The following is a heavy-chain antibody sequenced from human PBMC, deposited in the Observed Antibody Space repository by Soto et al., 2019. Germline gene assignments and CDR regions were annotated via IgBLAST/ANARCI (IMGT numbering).Heavy chain of an antibody. CDR1: GGTFSSYA. CDR2: IIPIFGTA. D-gene: IGHD6-19*01. CDR3: ARGLRGIAVAGNWFDP. J-gene: IGHJ5*02. Sequence: QVQLVQSGAAVKKPGSSVKVSCKASGGTFSSYAISWVRQAPGQGLEWMGGIIPIFGTANYAQKFQGRVTITADESTSTAYMELSSLRSEDTAVYYCARGLRGIAVAGNWFDPWGQGTLVTVSS. V-gene: IGHV1-69*12.